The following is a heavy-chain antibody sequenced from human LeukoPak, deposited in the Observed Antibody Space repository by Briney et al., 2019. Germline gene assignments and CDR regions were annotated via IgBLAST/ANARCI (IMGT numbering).Heavy chain of an antibody. CDR1: GYTFTSYA. J-gene: IGHJ4*02. Sequence: ASVKVSCKASGYTFTSYAMNWVRQAPGQGLEWMGWINTNTGNPTYAQGFTGRFVFSLDTSVSTAYLQISSLKAEDTAVYYCARGYHHIWNYSSGWYYWGQGTLVTVFS. D-gene: IGHD6-19*01. CDR3: ARGYHHIWNYSSGWYY. V-gene: IGHV7-4-1*02. CDR2: INTNTGNP.